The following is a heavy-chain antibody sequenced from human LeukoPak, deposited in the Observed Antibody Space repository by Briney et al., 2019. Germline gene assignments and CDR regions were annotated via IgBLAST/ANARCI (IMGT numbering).Heavy chain of an antibody. V-gene: IGHV3-21*01. CDR2: ISSSSSYI. D-gene: IGHD3-9*01. Sequence: GGSLRLSCAASGFTFSSYSMNWVRQAPGKGLEWVSSISSSSSYIYYADSVKGRFTISRDNAKNSLYLQMNSLRAEDTAVYYCARSLRYFDWLLGWFDPWGQGTLVTVSS. CDR1: GFTFSSYS. J-gene: IGHJ5*02. CDR3: ARSLRYFDWLLGWFDP.